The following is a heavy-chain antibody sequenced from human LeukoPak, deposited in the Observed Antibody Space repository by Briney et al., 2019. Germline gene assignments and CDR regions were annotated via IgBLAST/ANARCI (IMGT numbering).Heavy chain of an antibody. CDR2: IYSGGST. CDR3: ARDDMPTACWDI. J-gene: IGHJ3*02. D-gene: IGHD2-2*01. CDR1: GFTVSSNY. V-gene: IGHV3-66*01. Sequence: GGSLRLSCAASGFTVSSNYMSWVRQAPGKGLEWVSVIYSGGSTYYADSVKGRFTISRDNSKNTLYLQMNSLRAEDTAVYYCARDDMPTACWDIWGQGTMVTVSS.